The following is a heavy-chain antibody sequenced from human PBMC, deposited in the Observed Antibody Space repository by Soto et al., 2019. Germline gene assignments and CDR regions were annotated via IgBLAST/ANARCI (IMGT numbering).Heavy chain of an antibody. D-gene: IGHD3-3*02. CDR3: AKARASGIRVYFDY. CDR1: GFTFSSYA. J-gene: IGHJ4*02. Sequence: GGSLRLSCAASGFTFSSYATSWVRQAPGKGLEWVSAISGSGGSTYYADSVKGRFTISRDNSKNTLYLQMNSLRAEDTAVYYCAKARASGIRVYFDYWGQGTLVTVSS. V-gene: IGHV3-23*01. CDR2: ISGSGGST.